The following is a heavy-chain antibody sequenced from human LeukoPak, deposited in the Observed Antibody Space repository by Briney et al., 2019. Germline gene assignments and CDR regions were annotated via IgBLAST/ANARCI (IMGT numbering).Heavy chain of an antibody. Sequence: GASVKVSCKASEYTFTSYDFNWVRQATGQGLEWLGWMNPNNGATGYAQKFQGRISMTRDTSISTAYMELSSLKSEDTAVYYCARNLAATGDFDYWGQGTLVAVSS. D-gene: IGHD5-12*01. CDR1: EYTFTSYD. CDR2: MNPNNGAT. CDR3: ARNLAATGDFDY. J-gene: IGHJ4*02. V-gene: IGHV1-8*01.